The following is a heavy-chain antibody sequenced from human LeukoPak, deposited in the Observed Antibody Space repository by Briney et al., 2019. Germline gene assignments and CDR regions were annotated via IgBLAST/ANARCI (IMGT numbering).Heavy chain of an antibody. J-gene: IGHJ4*02. D-gene: IGHD6-13*01. CDR1: GGSFSGYY. Sequence: PSETLSLTCAVYGGSFSGYYWSWIRQAPGKGLEWVSSISSSSSYIYYADSVKGRFTISRDNAKNSLYLQMNSLRAEDTAVYYCARDRGIAAAGIGNWGQGTLVTVSS. V-gene: IGHV3-21*01. CDR3: ARDRGIAAAGIGN. CDR2: ISSSSSYI.